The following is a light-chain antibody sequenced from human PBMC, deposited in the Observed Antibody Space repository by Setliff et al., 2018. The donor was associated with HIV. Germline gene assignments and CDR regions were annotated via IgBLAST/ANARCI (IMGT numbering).Light chain of an antibody. J-gene: IGLJ3*02. CDR1: SSNIGNNY. CDR3: GTWDSSLSAGV. CDR2: DNN. Sequence: TQPPSVSAAPGQKVTISCSGSSSNIGNNYVSWYQQLPAAAPKLLIYDNNKRPSGIPDRFSGSKSGTSATLGITGLQTGDEADYYCGTWDSSLSAGVFGGGTKVTVL. V-gene: IGLV1-51*01.